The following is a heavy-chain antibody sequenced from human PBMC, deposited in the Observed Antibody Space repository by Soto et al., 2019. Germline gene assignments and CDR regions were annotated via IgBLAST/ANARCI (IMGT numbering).Heavy chain of an antibody. CDR1: GGSISSSSYY. V-gene: IGHV4-39*01. D-gene: IGHD3-10*01. CDR2: IYYSGST. Sequence: TVSGGSISSSSYYWGWIRQPPGKGLEWIGSIYYSGSTYYNPSLKSRVTISVDTSKNQFSLKLSSVTAADTAVYYCASARGVTVNWFHPWGQGALVTVSS. J-gene: IGHJ5*02. CDR3: ASARGVTVNWFHP.